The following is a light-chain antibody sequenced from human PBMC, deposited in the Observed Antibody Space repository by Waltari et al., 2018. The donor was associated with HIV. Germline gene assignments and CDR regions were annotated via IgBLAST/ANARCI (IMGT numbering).Light chain of an antibody. CDR3: CSYAGSGTFVV. Sequence: QSALTQPASVSGSPGQSITLSCSGTWSAIGSYDLVSCYQHFPGKAPKRILYDVNERPSGVSPRYSGSKSGNTASLVISGLQSEDEADYYCCSYAGSGTFVVFGGGTRLTV. V-gene: IGLV2-23*02. CDR2: DVN. J-gene: IGLJ3*02. CDR1: WSAIGSYDL.